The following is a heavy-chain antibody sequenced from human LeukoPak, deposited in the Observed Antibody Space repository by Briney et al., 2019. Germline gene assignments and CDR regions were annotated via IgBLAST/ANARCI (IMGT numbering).Heavy chain of an antibody. CDR2: IYTSGST. J-gene: IGHJ6*03. D-gene: IGHD3-3*01. CDR3: ARHYTYYDFWSGYYYYYYMDV. Sequence: SETLSLTCTVSGGSISSYYWSWLRQPPGKGLEWTGYIYTSGSTNYHPSLKSRVTISVDTSKNQFSLKLSSVTAADTAVYYCARHYTYYDFWSGYYYYYYMDVWGKGTTVTVSS. V-gene: IGHV4-4*09. CDR1: GGSISSYY.